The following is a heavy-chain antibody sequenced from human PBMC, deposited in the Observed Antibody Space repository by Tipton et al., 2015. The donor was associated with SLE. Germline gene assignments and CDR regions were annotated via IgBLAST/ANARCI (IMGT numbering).Heavy chain of an antibody. CDR2: IYYSGST. Sequence: TLSLTCTVSGGSISSSSYYWGWIRQPPGKGLEWIGRIYYSGSTYYNPSLKSRVTISVDTSKNPFSLKLSSVTAADTAVYYCATLARGYCSGGSCYSGYYGMDVWGQGTTVTVSS. D-gene: IGHD2-15*01. J-gene: IGHJ6*02. V-gene: IGHV4-39*07. CDR3: ATLARGYCSGGSCYSGYYGMDV. CDR1: GGSISSSSYY.